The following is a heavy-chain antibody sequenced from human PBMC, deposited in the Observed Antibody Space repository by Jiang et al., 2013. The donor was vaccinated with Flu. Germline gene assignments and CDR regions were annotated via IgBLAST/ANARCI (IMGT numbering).Heavy chain of an antibody. CDR1: GFSFSNCG. CDR3: AKEGESYTTSAYFDY. J-gene: IGHJ4*02. V-gene: IGHV3-30*02. CDR2: IRSDGSNK. D-gene: IGHD6-6*01. Sequence: VQLLESGGGVVQPGGSLRLSCAASGFSFSNCGLHWVRQAPGKGLEWVAYIRSDGSNKYYGDSVKGRVTISRDNSKNTLYLQMNSLRAEDTAVYFCAKEGESYTTSAYFDYWGQGTLVTVS.